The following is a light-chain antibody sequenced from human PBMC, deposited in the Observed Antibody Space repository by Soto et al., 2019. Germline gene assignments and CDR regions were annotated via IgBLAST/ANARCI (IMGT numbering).Light chain of an antibody. J-gene: IGLJ1*01. Sequence: VLTQPPSASGTPGQRVTISCSGSSSNIETNTVSWFQQLPRTAPKLLIYSNNQRPSGVPDRFSGSKSGTSASLAISGLQSEDEADYYCAAWDDSLNGPHYVFGTGTKVTVL. V-gene: IGLV1-44*01. CDR2: SNN. CDR3: AAWDDSLNGPHYV. CDR1: SSNIETNT.